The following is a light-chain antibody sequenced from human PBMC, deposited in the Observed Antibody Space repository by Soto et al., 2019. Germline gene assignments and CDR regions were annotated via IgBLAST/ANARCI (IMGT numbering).Light chain of an antibody. V-gene: IGKV4-1*01. CDR2: WAS. CDR3: QHYSSSPPAIT. CDR1: QGLLYSSNNKNY. Sequence: DVVVTQSPDSLGLALGDSATVKCSSRQGLLYSSNNKNYLSWYQQKPGQPPKLLIYWASTRESGVPDRFSGGGSGTDFTLTISRLEPEDFAVYYCQHYSSSPPAITFGQGTRLEIK. J-gene: IGKJ5*01.